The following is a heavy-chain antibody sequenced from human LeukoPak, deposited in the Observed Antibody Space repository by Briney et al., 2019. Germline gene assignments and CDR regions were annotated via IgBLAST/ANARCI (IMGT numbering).Heavy chain of an antibody. CDR3: ARVDYFES. Sequence: GGSLRLSCAGSGFTFSSYSMSWVRQAPGKGLEWLSYISSSSGTIYYADSVKGRFTISRDNAKNSLYLQMNSLTDEETAVYYCARVDYFESWGQGTLVTVSS. CDR1: GFTFSSYS. V-gene: IGHV3-48*02. CDR2: ISSSSGTI. J-gene: IGHJ4*02.